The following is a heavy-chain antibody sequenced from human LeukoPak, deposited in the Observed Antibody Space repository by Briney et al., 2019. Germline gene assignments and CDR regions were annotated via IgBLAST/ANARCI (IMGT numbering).Heavy chain of an antibody. Sequence: GGSLRLSCAASGFTFSSYWMSWVRQAPGKGLEWVANIKQDGSEKYYVDSVKGRFTISRDNAKNSLYLQMNSLRAEDTAVYYCVPSPGYRGVRNWFDPWGQGTLVTVSS. V-gene: IGHV3-7*01. CDR2: IKQDGSEK. CDR3: VPSPGYRGVRNWFDP. J-gene: IGHJ5*02. CDR1: GFTFSSYW. D-gene: IGHD3-10*01.